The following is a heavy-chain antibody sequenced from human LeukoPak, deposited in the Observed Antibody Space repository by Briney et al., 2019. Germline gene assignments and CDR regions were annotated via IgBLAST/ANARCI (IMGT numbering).Heavy chain of an antibody. CDR1: GFTFSSYA. Sequence: GGSLKLSCAASGFTFSSYAMHWVRQAPGKGLEWVAVISYDGSNKYYADSVKGRFTISRDNSKNTLYLQMNSLRAEDAAVYFCAKRVAHSSGAYWDYWGQGILVTVSS. D-gene: IGHD6-19*01. CDR3: AKRVAHSSGAYWDY. J-gene: IGHJ4*02. V-gene: IGHV3-30*04. CDR2: ISYDGSNK.